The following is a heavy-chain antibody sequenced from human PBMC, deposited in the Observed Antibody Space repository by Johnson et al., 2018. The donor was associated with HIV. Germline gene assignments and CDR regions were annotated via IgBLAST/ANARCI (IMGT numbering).Heavy chain of an antibody. Sequence: VQLVESGGGLVQPGGSLRLSCAASGFTVSSNYMSWVRQAPGKGLEWVSVIYSGGSTYYADSVKGRFIISRDNSKNTLYLQMNSLRAEEPAVYYCARDRSYEHSSGYYYSDAFDIWGQGTMVTVSS. J-gene: IGHJ3*02. V-gene: IGHV3-66*01. D-gene: IGHD3-22*01. CDR2: IYSGGST. CDR3: ARDRSYEHSSGYYYSDAFDI. CDR1: GFTVSSNY.